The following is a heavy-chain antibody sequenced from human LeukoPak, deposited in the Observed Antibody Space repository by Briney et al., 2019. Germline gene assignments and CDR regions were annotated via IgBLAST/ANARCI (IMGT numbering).Heavy chain of an antibody. J-gene: IGHJ4*02. Sequence: PGGSLRLSCAASGFTFSSYAMSWVRQAPGKGLEWVSIIYSGGSTYYADSVKGRFTISRDISKNTLYLQMNSLRAEDTAVFYCVGASGYDYVFDYWGQGTLVTVSS. V-gene: IGHV3-53*01. CDR3: VGASGYDYVFDY. CDR2: IYSGGST. D-gene: IGHD5-12*01. CDR1: GFTFSSYA.